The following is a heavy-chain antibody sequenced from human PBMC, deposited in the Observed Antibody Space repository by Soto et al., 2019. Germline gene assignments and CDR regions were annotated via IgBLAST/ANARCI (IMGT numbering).Heavy chain of an antibody. CDR3: ERGVEYSSSNAYCGGDCGRGYYYGMDV. V-gene: IGHV4-34*01. Sequence: PSETLSLTCAVYGGPFSGYYSSWTRQPPGKGLEWIGEMSHSGSTNYNPSLKSRVTISVDTSKNQFSLKLSSVTAADTAVYYCERGVEYSSSNAYCGGDCGRGYYYGMDVWGQGSTVAVSS. CDR2: MSHSGST. D-gene: IGHD2-21*02. J-gene: IGHJ6*02. CDR1: GGPFSGYY.